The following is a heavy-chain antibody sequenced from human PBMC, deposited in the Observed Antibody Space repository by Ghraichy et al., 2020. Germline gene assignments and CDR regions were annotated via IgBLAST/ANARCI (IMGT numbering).Heavy chain of an antibody. CDR2: ITHDGSST. V-gene: IGHV3-74*01. Sequence: GGSLRLSCAASGFTFSSYWMHWVRQGTGKGLVWVSRITHDGSSTGYADSVKGRFTISRDNAKNTLYLQMNSLRAEDTAVYYCTRDPYYDQGDFDYWGQGTLVTVSS. CDR3: TRDPYYDQGDFDY. D-gene: IGHD3-22*01. CDR1: GFTFSSYW. J-gene: IGHJ4*02.